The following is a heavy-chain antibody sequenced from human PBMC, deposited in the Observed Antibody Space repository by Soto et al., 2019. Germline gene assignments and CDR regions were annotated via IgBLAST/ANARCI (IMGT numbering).Heavy chain of an antibody. CDR3: ARDPGGHPYNWFDP. J-gene: IGHJ5*02. CDR1: GYSISSCVHF. Sequence: SETLSLTCTVSGYSISSCVHFWTWIRQHPGKGLEWIGYIYHSGTTYYNPSLKSQVTISIDTSQNQFSLELNSVTAADTAVYYCARDPGGHPYNWFDPWGQGTMVTVSS. D-gene: IGHD3-10*01. V-gene: IGHV4-31*01. CDR2: IYHSGTT.